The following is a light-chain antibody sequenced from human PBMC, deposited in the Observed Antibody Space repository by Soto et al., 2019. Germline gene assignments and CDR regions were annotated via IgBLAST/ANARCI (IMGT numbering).Light chain of an antibody. J-gene: IGLJ1*01. V-gene: IGLV3-21*02. Sequence: SYELTQPPSVSLAPGQTARITCGGNNIGIYSVHWYQQRPGQAPVLVVYDGSDRPSGIPERFSGSNSGNTATLTIGRVEAADEADYYCQVWDNNGGHNYVFGTGTKVTV. CDR3: QVWDNNGGHNYV. CDR1: NIGIYS. CDR2: DGS.